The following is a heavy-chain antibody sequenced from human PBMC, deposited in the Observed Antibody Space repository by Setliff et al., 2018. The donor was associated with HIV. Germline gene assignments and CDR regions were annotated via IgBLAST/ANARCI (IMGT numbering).Heavy chain of an antibody. Sequence: ASVMVSCKASGYTFTGYYMHWVRQAPGQGLEWMGRINPNSGDTNYAQKFKGRVTMTRDTSISTAYMEVTRLRSDDTAVYYCARGSTAVNYYYYYIDVWGKGTTVTVSS. CDR2: INPNSGDT. V-gene: IGHV1-2*06. D-gene: IGHD2-2*01. J-gene: IGHJ6*03. CDR1: GYTFTGYY. CDR3: ARGSTAVNYYYYYIDV.